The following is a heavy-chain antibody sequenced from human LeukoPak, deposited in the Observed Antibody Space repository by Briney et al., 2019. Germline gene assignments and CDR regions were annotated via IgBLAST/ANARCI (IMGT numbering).Heavy chain of an antibody. D-gene: IGHD6-19*01. CDR3: ARTPARSGWAYYFDY. V-gene: IGHV4-59*08. J-gene: IGHJ4*02. CDR1: GDSIRSDR. CDR2: IYHTATT. Sequence: SETLSLSCADSGDSIRSDRWNWIRHIPGKGLEWIGYIYHTATTHYNHSFRTRVTMSLDTSNNQFSLRLTSVTAADTAVYYCARTPARSGWAYYFDYWGQGALVTVSS.